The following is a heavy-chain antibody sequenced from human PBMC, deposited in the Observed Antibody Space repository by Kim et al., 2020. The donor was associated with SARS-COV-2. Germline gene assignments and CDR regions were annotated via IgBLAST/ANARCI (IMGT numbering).Heavy chain of an antibody. CDR3: ATDTVAFYFCGMDV. CDR1: GFTFDDYA. V-gene: IGHV3-9*01. Sequence: GGSLRLSCAASGFTFDDYAMHWVRQAPGKGLEWVSGISWNSDNRGYADSVKGRFTISRDNAKNSLYLEMNSLRVEDTAFYYCATDTVAFYFCGMDVWGQGTTVTVSS. CDR2: ISWNSDNR. D-gene: IGHD2-15*01. J-gene: IGHJ6*02.